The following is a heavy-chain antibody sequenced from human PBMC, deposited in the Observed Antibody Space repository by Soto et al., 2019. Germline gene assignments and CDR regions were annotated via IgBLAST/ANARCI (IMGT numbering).Heavy chain of an antibody. V-gene: IGHV4-59*01. CDR1: GGSISSYY. CDR3: ARDSSSWLRFDY. CDR2: IYYSGST. J-gene: IGHJ4*02. D-gene: IGHD6-13*01. Sequence: QVQLQESGPGLVKPSETLSLTCTVSGGSISSYYWSWIRQPPGKGLEWIGYIYYSGSTNYNPSLKSRVTISVDTSKNQFSLKLSSVTAADTAVYYCARDSSSWLRFDYWGQGTLVTVSS.